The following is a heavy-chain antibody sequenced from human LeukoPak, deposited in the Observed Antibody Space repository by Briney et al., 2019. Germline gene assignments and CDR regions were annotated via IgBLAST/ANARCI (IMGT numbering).Heavy chain of an antibody. J-gene: IGHJ4*02. Sequence: SETLSLTCAVYGGSFSGYYWSWIRQPPGKGLEWIGEINHSGSTNYNPSLKSRVTISVDTSKNQFSLKLSSVTAADTAVYYCARGYAGPPGFDYWGQGTPVTVSS. CDR1: GGSFSGYY. D-gene: IGHD3-10*01. CDR3: ARGYAGPPGFDY. CDR2: INHSGST. V-gene: IGHV4-34*01.